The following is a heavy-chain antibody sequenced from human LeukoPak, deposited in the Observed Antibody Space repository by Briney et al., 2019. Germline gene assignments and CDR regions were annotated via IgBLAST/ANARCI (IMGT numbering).Heavy chain of an antibody. V-gene: IGHV3-53*05. CDR1: GFSVTNNY. CDR3: AKAFSGWYLDY. D-gene: IGHD6-19*01. CDR2: IYSDEST. J-gene: IGHJ4*02. Sequence: GGSLRLSCAASGFSVTNNYMTWVRQAPGKGLEWVSVIYSDESTYYADSVKGRFTISRDNSKNTLYLQMNSLRAEDTAVYYCAKAFSGWYLDYWGQGTLVTVSS.